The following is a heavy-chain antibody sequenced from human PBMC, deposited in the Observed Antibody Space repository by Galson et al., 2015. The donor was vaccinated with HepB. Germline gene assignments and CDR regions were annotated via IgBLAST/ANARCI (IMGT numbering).Heavy chain of an antibody. Sequence: SVKVSCKASGGTFSSYAISWVRQAPGQGLEWMGGIIPIFGTANYAQKFQGRVTITADESTSTAYMELSSLRSEDTAVYYCASSTTRLWFGELSGVFDYWGQGTLVTVSS. V-gene: IGHV1-69*13. J-gene: IGHJ4*02. CDR2: IIPIFGTA. D-gene: IGHD3-10*01. CDR1: GGTFSSYA. CDR3: ASSTTRLWFGELSGVFDY.